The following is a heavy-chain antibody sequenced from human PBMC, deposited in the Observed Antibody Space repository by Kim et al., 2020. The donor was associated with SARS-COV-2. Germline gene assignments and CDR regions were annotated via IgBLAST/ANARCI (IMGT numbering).Heavy chain of an antibody. D-gene: IGHD1-20*01. V-gene: IGHV3-11*01. CDR2: IRSGAYNI. J-gene: IGHJ3*01. CDR3: VMNSGITGSLNDAFDF. Sequence: GGSLRLSCVASGFTFSNYYMSWIRQAPGKGLELVSSIRSGAYNIDYADSVRGRFTVSRDNGKNSLFLQMNSLRVDDTATYYCVMNSGITGSLNDAFDFWG. CDR1: GFTFSNYY.